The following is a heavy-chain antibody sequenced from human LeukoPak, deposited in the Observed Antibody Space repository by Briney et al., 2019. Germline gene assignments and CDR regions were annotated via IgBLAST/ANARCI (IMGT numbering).Heavy chain of an antibody. CDR2: IYYSGST. J-gene: IGHJ4*02. CDR3: ARSHLDSSGYYYFDY. Sequence: KPSQTLSLTCTVSGGSISSGGYYWSWIRQHPGKGLEWIGYIYYSGSTSYNPSLKSRVTISVYTSQNQFSLKLSSVTAADTAVYYCARSHLDSSGYYYFDYWGQGTLVTVSS. D-gene: IGHD3-22*01. V-gene: IGHV4-31*03. CDR1: GGSISSGGYY.